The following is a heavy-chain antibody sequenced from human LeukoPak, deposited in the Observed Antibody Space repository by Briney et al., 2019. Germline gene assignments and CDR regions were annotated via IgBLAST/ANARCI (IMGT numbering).Heavy chain of an antibody. Sequence: SETLSLTCTVSGGSISSYYWSWIRQPAGKGLEWIGRIYTSGSTNYNPSLKSRVTMSVDTSKNQFSLKLSSVTAADTAVYYCARELPIVVVPAAIPRGAFDIWGQGTMVTVSS. J-gene: IGHJ3*02. D-gene: IGHD2-2*02. CDR2: IYTSGST. CDR1: GGSISSYY. CDR3: ARELPIVVVPAAIPRGAFDI. V-gene: IGHV4-4*07.